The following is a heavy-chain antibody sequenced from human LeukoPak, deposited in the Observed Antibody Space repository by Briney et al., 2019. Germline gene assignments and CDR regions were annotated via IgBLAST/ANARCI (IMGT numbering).Heavy chain of an antibody. J-gene: IGHJ6*03. Sequence: SETLSLTCAVYGGSFSGYYWSWIRQPPGKGLEWIGEINHSGSTNYNPSLKSRVTISVDTSKNQFSLKLSSVTAADTAVYYCARGMTYYDFWSGPDPYYYYMDVWGKGTTVTVSS. CDR1: GGSFSGYY. CDR3: ARGMTYYDFWSGPDPYYYYMDV. D-gene: IGHD3-3*01. V-gene: IGHV4-34*01. CDR2: INHSGST.